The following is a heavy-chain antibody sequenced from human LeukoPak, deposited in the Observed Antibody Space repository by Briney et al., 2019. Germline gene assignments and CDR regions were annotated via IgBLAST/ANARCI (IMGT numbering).Heavy chain of an antibody. V-gene: IGHV3-73*01. CDR1: GFTLSGSL. CDR2: IKSKANSYAT. CDR3: TRQDCSGGSCSYVDY. J-gene: IGHJ4*02. Sequence: PGGSLRLSCAASGFTLSGSLIHWVRQASGKGLEWVGRIKSKANSYATAYAASVKGRFTTSRDDSKNTAYLQMNSLKTEDTAVYYCTRQDCSGGSCSYVDYWGQGTLVTVSS. D-gene: IGHD2-15*01.